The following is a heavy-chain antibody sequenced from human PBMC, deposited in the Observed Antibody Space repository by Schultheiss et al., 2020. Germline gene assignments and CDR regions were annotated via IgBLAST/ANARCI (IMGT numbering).Heavy chain of an antibody. Sequence: GGSLRLSCAASGFTFSSYWMSWVRQAPGKGLEWVANIKQDGSEKYYVDSVKGRFTISRDNSKNTLYLQMNSLRAEDTAVYYCARDPLYCSGGSCYSTDGMDVWGQGTTVTVSS. CDR3: ARDPLYCSGGSCYSTDGMDV. V-gene: IGHV3-7*01. CDR1: GFTFSSYW. D-gene: IGHD2-15*01. J-gene: IGHJ6*02. CDR2: IKQDGSEK.